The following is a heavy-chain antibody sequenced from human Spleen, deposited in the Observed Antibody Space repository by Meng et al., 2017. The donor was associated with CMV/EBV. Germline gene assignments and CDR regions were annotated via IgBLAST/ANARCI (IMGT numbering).Heavy chain of an antibody. CDR1: GGTFSSYA. CDR3: ASNPARTISGYLRYFDY. J-gene: IGHJ4*02. Sequence: SVKVSCKASGGTFSSYAISWVRQAPGQGLEWMGGIIPILGIANYAQKFQGRVTITADKSTSTAYMELSSLRSADTAVYYCASNPARTISGYLRYFDYWGQGTLVTVSS. V-gene: IGHV1-69*10. CDR2: IIPILGIA. D-gene: IGHD3-22*01.